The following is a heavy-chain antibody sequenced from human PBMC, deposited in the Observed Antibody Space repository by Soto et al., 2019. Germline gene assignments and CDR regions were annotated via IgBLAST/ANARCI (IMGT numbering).Heavy chain of an antibody. D-gene: IGHD2-15*01. CDR2: IFYTGAT. J-gene: IGHJ4*02. V-gene: IGHV4-31*03. Sequence: SETLSLTCSVSGGSISRGAYFWTWIRQFPGKGLEWIAYIFYTGATYYNPSLKSRVTILADTSKNQFSLKLNSVTSADTAVYYCARGGPVSVSHAWQLLGYFDYWGQGTLVTVSS. CDR1: GGSISRGAYF. CDR3: ARGGPVSVSHAWQLLGYFDY.